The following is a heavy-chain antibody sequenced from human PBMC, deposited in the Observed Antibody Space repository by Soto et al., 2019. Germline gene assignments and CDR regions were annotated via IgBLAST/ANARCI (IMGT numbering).Heavy chain of an antibody. V-gene: IGHV2-5*02. CDR1: GFSLSTGGVG. CDR2: IYWDDDK. Sequence: QITLMESCPTLVKPTQTLTLTCTFSGFSLSTGGVGVGWIRQPPGKPLAWLALIYWDDDKRNSPSLGSRLPITKDTSKNQVVLTMTNMDPVDTATYYCTHSRCGGDCLQSYSSHYYYGMDVWGQGTTVTVSS. D-gene: IGHD2-21*02. CDR3: THSRCGGDCLQSYSSHYYYGMDV. J-gene: IGHJ6*02.